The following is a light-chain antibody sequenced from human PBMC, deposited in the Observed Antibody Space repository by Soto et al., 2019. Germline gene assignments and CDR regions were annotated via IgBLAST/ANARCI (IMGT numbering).Light chain of an antibody. CDR1: QNIGNY. CDR2: ASS. V-gene: IGKV1-39*01. CDR3: QQSYRNPRT. J-gene: IGKJ1*01. Sequence: DIQLTQSPSSLSASVGDRVTITCRTSQNIGNYLNWYQQKPGKAPNLLIYASSTLQSGVPPRFSGSGSGTDFTLTISSLQPEDYATYYCQQSYRNPRTFGQGTKVDIK.